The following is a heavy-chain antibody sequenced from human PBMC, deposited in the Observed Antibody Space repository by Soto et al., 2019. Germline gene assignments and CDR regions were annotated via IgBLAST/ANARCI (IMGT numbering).Heavy chain of an antibody. D-gene: IGHD3-22*01. V-gene: IGHV4-59*01. CDR3: VRGFYDSRGYYAPFDS. Sequence: TLSVTCTVYGGSIISDYWSWIRHPPGKRLEWIGYIYYSGSTNYNPSLESRVTISVDTSKNQFSLQLTSVTAADTAVYYCVRGFYDSRGYYAPFDSWGQGTLVTVSS. J-gene: IGHJ4*02. CDR1: GGSIISDY. CDR2: IYYSGST.